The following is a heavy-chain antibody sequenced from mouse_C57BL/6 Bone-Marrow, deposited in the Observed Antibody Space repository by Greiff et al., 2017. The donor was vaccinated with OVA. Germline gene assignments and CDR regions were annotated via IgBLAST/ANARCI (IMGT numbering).Heavy chain of an antibody. D-gene: IGHD1-1*01. CDR1: GYTFTSYG. CDR2: IYPRSGNT. V-gene: IGHV1-81*01. Sequence: QVQLKESGAELARPGASVKLSCKASGYTFTSYGLSWVKQRTGQGLEWIGEIYPRSGNTYYNEKFKGKATLTADKSSSTAYMELRSLTSEDSAVYFCAHYYGSSLFAYWGQGTLVTVAA. CDR3: AHYYGSSLFAY. J-gene: IGHJ3*01.